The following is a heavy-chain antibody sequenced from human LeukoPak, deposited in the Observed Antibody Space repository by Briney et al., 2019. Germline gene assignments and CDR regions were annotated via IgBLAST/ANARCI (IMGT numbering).Heavy chain of an antibody. Sequence: GRSLRLSCAASGFTFSSYAMSWVRQAPGKGLELEWVSGISGSGGSTYYADSVKGRFTISRDNSKNTLYLQMNSLRAEDTAVYYCAKRVYYYFDYWGQGTLVTVSS. CDR3: AKRVYYYFDY. D-gene: IGHD2-8*01. CDR1: GFTFSSYA. J-gene: IGHJ4*02. V-gene: IGHV3-23*01. CDR2: ISGSGGST.